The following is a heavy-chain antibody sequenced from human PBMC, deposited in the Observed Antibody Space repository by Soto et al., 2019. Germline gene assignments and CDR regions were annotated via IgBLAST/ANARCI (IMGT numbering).Heavy chain of an antibody. V-gene: IGHV4-59*08. D-gene: IGHD2-2*01. CDR1: GGSISSYY. CDR3: ARPGSTTGWYYFDY. CDR2: IYYSGST. J-gene: IGHJ4*02. Sequence: ETLSLTCTVSGGSISSYYWSWIRQPPGKGLEWVGYIYYSGSTNYNPSLKSRVTISVDTSKNQFSLKLSSVTAADTAVYYCARPGSTTGWYYFDYWGQGTLVTVSS.